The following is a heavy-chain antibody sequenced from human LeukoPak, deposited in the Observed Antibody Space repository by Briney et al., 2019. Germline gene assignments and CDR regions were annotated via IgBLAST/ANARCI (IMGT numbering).Heavy chain of an antibody. V-gene: IGHV3-74*01. J-gene: IGHJ1*01. D-gene: IGHD3-22*01. CDR3: ARVLSADSPGFQH. CDR1: GYTFSSFW. CDR2: IDSDGSGT. Sequence: GGSLRLSCAASGYTFSSFWIHWVRQAPGKGLEWVARIDSDGSGTRYADSVKSRFTISRDNAENTLYLQMNSLRAEDTAVYYCARVLSADSPGFQHWGQGTLVTVSS.